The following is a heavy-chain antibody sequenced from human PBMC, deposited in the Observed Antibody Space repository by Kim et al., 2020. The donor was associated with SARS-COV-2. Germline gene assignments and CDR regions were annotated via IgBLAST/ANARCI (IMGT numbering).Heavy chain of an antibody. J-gene: IGHJ3*02. D-gene: IGHD1-20*01. CDR3: ARDLRVGWQHKEPDNWNVGGYAFDI. V-gene: IGHV3-53*01. Sequence: GGSLRLSCAASGFTVSSNYMSWVRQAPGKGLEWVSVIYSGGSTYYADSVKGRFTISRDNSKNTLYLQMNSLRAEDTAVYYCARDLRVGWQHKEPDNWNVGGYAFDIWGQGTMVTVSS. CDR1: GFTVSSNY. CDR2: IYSGGST.